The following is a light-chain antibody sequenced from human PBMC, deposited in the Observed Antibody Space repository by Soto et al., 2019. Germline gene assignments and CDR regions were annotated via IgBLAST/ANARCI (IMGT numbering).Light chain of an antibody. V-gene: IGKV3-20*01. J-gene: IGKJ1*01. Sequence: EIVLTQSPATLSLSPGERATLSCRASQTVSSSFLAWYQQTPGQAPRLLIYAASSRATGIPDTFSGSGSGTDFTLTISTLEPEDFAVYYCQQYGNSPQTFGPGTKVDIK. CDR3: QQYGNSPQT. CDR2: AAS. CDR1: QTVSSSF.